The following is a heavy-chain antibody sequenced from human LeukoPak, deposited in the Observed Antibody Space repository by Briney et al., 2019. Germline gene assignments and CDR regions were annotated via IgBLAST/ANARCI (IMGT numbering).Heavy chain of an antibody. V-gene: IGHV4-4*02. Sequence: SETLSLTCAVSGGSISSSNWWSWVRQPPGKGLEWIGEIYHSGSTNYNPSLKSRVTISVDKSKNQFSLKLSSVTAADTAVYYCARAHGTLAAAGFDPWGQGTLVTVSS. CDR2: IYHSGST. CDR3: ARAHGTLAAAGFDP. J-gene: IGHJ5*02. D-gene: IGHD6-13*01. CDR1: GGSISSSNW.